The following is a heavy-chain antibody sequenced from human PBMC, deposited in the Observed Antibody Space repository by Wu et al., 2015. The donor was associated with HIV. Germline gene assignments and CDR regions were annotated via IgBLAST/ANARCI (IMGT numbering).Heavy chain of an antibody. CDR1: GYTFTGYY. CDR2: INPNSGGT. Sequence: QVQLVQSGAEVKKPGASVKVSCKASGYTFTGYYMHWVRQAPGQGLEWMGWINPNSGGTNYAQKFQGRVTMTRDTSISTAYMELSRLRSDDTAVYYCARSGIVVVPAANFPYFDYWGQGTLVTVSS. D-gene: IGHD2-2*01. J-gene: IGHJ4*02. V-gene: IGHV1-2*02. CDR3: ARSGIVVVPAANFPYFDY.